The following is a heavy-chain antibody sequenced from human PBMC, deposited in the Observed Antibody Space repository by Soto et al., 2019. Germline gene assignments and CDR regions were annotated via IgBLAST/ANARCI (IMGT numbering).Heavy chain of an antibody. CDR3: GRDGGRDGTNTL. D-gene: IGHD2-15*01. CDR1: GFTLITYW. Sequence: EVQLVESGGGLVQPGGSLRLSCAASGFTLITYWMSWARQAPGKGLEWVGNIKEDGSESYFVDSVKCRFTISRDNARNLLNLQMNRLRDGATAMYYCGRDGGRDGTNTLWGRGTMVTVSS. J-gene: IGHJ3*01. CDR2: IKEDGSES. V-gene: IGHV3-7*04.